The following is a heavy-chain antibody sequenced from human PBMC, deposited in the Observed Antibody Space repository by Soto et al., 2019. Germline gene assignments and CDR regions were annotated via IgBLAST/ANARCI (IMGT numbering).Heavy chain of an antibody. V-gene: IGHV1-8*01. Sequence: GASVKVSCKASGYTFTSYDINWVRQATGQGLEWMGWMNPNSGNTGYAQKFQGRVTMTRNTSISTAYMELSSLRSEDTAVYYCARGGVFFFAAPTNPFDYWGQGTLVTSPQ. CDR2: MNPNSGNT. J-gene: IGHJ4*02. D-gene: IGHD3-10*01. CDR1: GYTFTSYD. CDR3: ARGGVFFFAAPTNPFDY.